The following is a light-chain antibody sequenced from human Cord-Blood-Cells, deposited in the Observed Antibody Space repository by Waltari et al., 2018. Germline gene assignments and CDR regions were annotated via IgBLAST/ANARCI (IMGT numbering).Light chain of an antibody. CDR2: SNN. Sequence: QSVLTQPPSASGTPGPRVTISCSGSSSNIGSNTVNWYQQLPGTAPKLLIYSNNQRPSGAPDRFSRSKSGTSASLAISGLQSEDEADYYCAAWDDSLNGVVFGGGTKLTVL. J-gene: IGLJ2*01. CDR1: SSNIGSNT. CDR3: AAWDDSLNGVV. V-gene: IGLV1-44*01.